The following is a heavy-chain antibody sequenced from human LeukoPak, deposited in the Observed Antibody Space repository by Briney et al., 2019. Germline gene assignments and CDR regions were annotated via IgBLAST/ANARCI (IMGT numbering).Heavy chain of an antibody. D-gene: IGHD3-22*01. CDR3: ARSGYYNNWVDP. CDR2: ISAGGDST. CDR1: GFTFSNAW. Sequence: GGSLRLSCAASGFTFSNAWMSWVRQAPGKGLEWVSVISAGGDSTYYADSVKGRFTISRDSSRNTLYLQMNSLRAEDTAVYYCARSGYYNNWVDPWGQGTLVTVSS. V-gene: IGHV3-23*01. J-gene: IGHJ5*02.